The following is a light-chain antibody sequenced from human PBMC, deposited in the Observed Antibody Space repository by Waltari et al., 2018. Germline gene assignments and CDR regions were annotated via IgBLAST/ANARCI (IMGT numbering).Light chain of an antibody. CDR1: SSNIGSNT. CDR3: AAWDDSLNGGV. CDR2: SNN. J-gene: IGLJ3*02. V-gene: IGLV1-44*01. Sequence: QSVLTQPPSASGTPGQRVTISCSGSSSNIGSNTVNWYQQLPGTAPKLLIYSNNRRPSGVPGRFSGSKSGTSASLAISGLQSEEEADYYCAAWDDSLNGGVFGGGTKLTVL.